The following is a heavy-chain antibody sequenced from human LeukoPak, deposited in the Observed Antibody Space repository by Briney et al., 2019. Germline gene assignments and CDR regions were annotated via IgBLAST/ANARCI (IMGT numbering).Heavy chain of an antibody. V-gene: IGHV4-34*01. CDR2: INHSGST. J-gene: IGHJ6*03. Sequence: SETLSLTCAVYGGSFSGYYWSWIRQPPGKGLEWIGEINHSGSTNYNPSLKSRVTISVDTSKNQFSLKLSSVTAADPAVYYCARGLFVGYGDGHLNYYYYYMDVWGKGTTVTVSS. CDR1: GGSFSGYY. CDR3: ARGLFVGYGDGHLNYYYYYMDV. D-gene: IGHD4-17*01.